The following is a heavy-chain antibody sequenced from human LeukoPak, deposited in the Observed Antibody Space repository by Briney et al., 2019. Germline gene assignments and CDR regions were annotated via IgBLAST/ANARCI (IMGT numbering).Heavy chain of an antibody. Sequence: TGGSLRLSCAASGFTFSSYGMHWVRQAPGKGLEWVAFIRYDGSNKYYADSVKGRFTISRDNAKNSLYLQMNSLRAEDTAVYYCARDSGSFYFDFDYWGQGTLVTVSS. J-gene: IGHJ4*02. CDR3: ARDSGSFYFDFDY. V-gene: IGHV3-30*02. CDR2: IRYDGSNK. CDR1: GFTFSSYG. D-gene: IGHD1-26*01.